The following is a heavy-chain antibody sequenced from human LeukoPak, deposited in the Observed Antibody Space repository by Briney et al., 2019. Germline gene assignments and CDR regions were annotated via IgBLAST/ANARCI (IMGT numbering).Heavy chain of an antibody. CDR3: ASSYYYDSSGYYY. J-gene: IGHJ4*02. CDR1: GFTFSTYA. CDR2: ISDGGSDT. V-gene: IGHV3-21*01. D-gene: IGHD3-22*01. Sequence: PGGSLRLSCAASGFTFSTYAMSWVRQAPGKGLAWVSTISDGGSDTHYADSVKGRFTISRDNAKNSLYLQMNSLRAEDTAVYYCASSYYYDSSGYYYWGQGTLVTVSS.